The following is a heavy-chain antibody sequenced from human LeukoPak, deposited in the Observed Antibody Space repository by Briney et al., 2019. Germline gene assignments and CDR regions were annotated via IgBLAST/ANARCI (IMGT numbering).Heavy chain of an antibody. D-gene: IGHD3-22*01. CDR3: ARRAQYYYDSSGLYYFDY. CDR2: IYPGDSDT. J-gene: IGHJ4*02. Sequence: GEPLKISCKGSGYSFTSYWIGWVRQMPGKGLEWMGIIYPGDSDTRYSPSFQGQVTISADKSISTAYLQWSSLKASDTAMYYCARRAQYYYDSSGLYYFDYWGQGTLVTVSS. CDR1: GYSFTSYW. V-gene: IGHV5-51*01.